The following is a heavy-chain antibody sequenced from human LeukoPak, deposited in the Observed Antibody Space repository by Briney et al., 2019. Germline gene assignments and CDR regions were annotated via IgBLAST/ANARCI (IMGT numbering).Heavy chain of an antibody. CDR2: INHGGST. CDR1: GGSFSGYY. Sequence: TSETLSLTCAVYGGSFSGYYWSWIRQPPGKGLEWIGEINHGGSTNYNPSLKSRVTISVDTSKNQFSLKLSSVTAADTAVYYCARGSQYYYDSSGRRGYFDYWGQGTLVTVSS. J-gene: IGHJ4*02. CDR3: ARGSQYYYDSSGRRGYFDY. D-gene: IGHD3-22*01. V-gene: IGHV4-34*01.